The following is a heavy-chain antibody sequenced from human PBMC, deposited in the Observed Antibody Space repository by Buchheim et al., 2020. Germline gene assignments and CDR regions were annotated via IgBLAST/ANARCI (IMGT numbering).Heavy chain of an antibody. CDR3: ARDPVTARSFDL. CDR1: GASVNSPGIH. Sequence: QVQLEESGPGLVKPSETLSLTCSVSGASVNSPGIHWGWIRQPPGKGPEYIGNIFYSGSTNYNPSLKSRLTISLDTSRNQFSLNLTSVTTADTAVYYCARDPVTARSFDLWGRGTL. CDR2: IFYSGST. V-gene: IGHV4-61*08. J-gene: IGHJ2*01. D-gene: IGHD5-18*01.